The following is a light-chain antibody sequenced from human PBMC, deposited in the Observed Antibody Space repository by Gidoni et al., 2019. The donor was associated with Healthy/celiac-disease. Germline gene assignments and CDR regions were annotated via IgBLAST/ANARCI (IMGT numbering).Light chain of an antibody. CDR3: QQYYSTPIT. Sequence: DIVMTQSPDSLAVSLGERATINCKSSQSVLYSSNNKNYLAWYQQKPGQPPKLLIYWASPRESGVADRFGGSGSGTDFTHTISSLQAGDVAVYYGQQYYSTPITFXQXTRVEIK. J-gene: IGKJ5*01. V-gene: IGKV4-1*01. CDR2: WAS. CDR1: QSVLYSSNNKNY.